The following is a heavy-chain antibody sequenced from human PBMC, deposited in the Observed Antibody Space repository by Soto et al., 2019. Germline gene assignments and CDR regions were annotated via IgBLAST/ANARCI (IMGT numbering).Heavy chain of an antibody. CDR1: GFTFSGYA. CDR3: ARGTSSSRYYDIDV. D-gene: IGHD2-2*01. CDR2: ISGSGGST. J-gene: IGHJ6*02. V-gene: IGHV3-23*01. Sequence: EEQMLESGGGLEQPEGSLRLSCAASGFTFSGYAMNWVRQAPGQGLEWVSGISGSGGSTYYADSVKGRFTISRDNSKNTLYLQMNILRAEETALYYCARGTSSSRYYDIDVWGQGPTVTVSS.